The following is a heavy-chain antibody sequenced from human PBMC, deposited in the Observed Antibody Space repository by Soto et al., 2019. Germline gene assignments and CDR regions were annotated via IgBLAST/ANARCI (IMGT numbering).Heavy chain of an antibody. J-gene: IGHJ5*02. Sequence: ASVKVSCKASGHTFTGYYMHWVRQAPGQGLEWMGWINPNSGGTNYAQKFQGWVTMTRDTSISTAYMELSRLRSDDTAVYYCAREWTPTDIVVVPALDPWGQGTLVTVSS. D-gene: IGHD2-2*01. CDR3: AREWTPTDIVVVPALDP. CDR2: INPNSGGT. V-gene: IGHV1-2*04. CDR1: GHTFTGYY.